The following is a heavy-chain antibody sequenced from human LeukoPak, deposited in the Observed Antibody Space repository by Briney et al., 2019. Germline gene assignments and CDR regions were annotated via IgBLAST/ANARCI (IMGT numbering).Heavy chain of an antibody. J-gene: IGHJ4*02. V-gene: IGHV1-2*02. CDR3: ARAGLGYCSGGSCLPLDY. D-gene: IGHD2-15*01. Sequence: GASVKASCKASGYTFTGYYMHWVRQAPGQGLEWMGWINPNSGGTNYAQKFQGRVTMTRDTSISTAYMELSRLRSGDTAVYYCARAGLGYCSGGSCLPLDYWGQGTLVTVSS. CDR1: GYTFTGYY. CDR2: INPNSGGT.